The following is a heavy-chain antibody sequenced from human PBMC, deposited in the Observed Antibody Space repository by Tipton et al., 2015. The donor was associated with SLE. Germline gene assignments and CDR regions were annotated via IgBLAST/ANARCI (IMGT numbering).Heavy chain of an antibody. D-gene: IGHD1-26*01. CDR1: GASITKYF. Sequence: TLSLTCTVSGASITKYFWSWVRQPPGKGLEWIGHIYGSGSTNYNPSLKSRASISVDTSRNQFSLKLYSVTAADTAVYYCARGGGSYYDYWGQGTLVTVSS. V-gene: IGHV4-59*12. CDR2: IYGSGST. CDR3: ARGGGSYYDY. J-gene: IGHJ4*02.